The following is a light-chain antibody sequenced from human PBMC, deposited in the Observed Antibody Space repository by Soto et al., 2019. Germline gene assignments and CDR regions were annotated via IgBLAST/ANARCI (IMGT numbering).Light chain of an antibody. CDR1: QSVSSEK. Sequence: EIVLTQYPGTLSLSPGERASLSCRASQSVSSEKLAWYQQKPGQAPRLLIYGASSRATGIPDRFSGSGSGTDFTLTISRLEPEDFAVYYCQQYGSSPPFGPGTKVDN. J-gene: IGKJ3*01. V-gene: IGKV3-20*01. CDR3: QQYGSSPP. CDR2: GAS.